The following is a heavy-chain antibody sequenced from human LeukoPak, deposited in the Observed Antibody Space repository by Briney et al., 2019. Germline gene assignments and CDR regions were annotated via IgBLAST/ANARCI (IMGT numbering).Heavy chain of an antibody. J-gene: IGHJ4*02. CDR2: INHSGST. D-gene: IGHD2-2*01. CDR1: GFTFSSYW. V-gene: IGHV4-34*01. Sequence: PGGSLRLSCAASGFTFSSYWMSWVRQPPGKGLEWIGEINHSGSTNYNPSLKSRVTISVGTSKNQFSLKLSSVTAADTAVYYCARLDCSSTSCYDSVDYWGQGTLVTVSS. CDR3: ARLDCSSTSCYDSVDY.